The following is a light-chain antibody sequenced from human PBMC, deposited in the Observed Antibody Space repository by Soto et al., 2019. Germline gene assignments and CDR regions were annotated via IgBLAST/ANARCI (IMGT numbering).Light chain of an antibody. CDR3: QVWDSSSDPHYV. J-gene: IGLJ1*01. V-gene: IGLV3-21*04. CDR1: NIGSKS. Sequence: SYELTQPPSVSVAPGKTARITCGGNNIGSKSVHWYQQKPGRAPVLVIYYDSDRPSGIPERFSGSNSGNTATLTISRVEAGDEADYYCQVWDSSSDPHYVFGTGTKVTVL. CDR2: YDS.